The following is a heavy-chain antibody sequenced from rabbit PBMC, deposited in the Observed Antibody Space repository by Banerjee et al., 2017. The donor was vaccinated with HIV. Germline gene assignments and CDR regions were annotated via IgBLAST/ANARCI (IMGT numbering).Heavy chain of an antibody. D-gene: IGHD4-2*01. CDR3: ARDPAGSGESSLDL. Sequence: EQLVEYGGDLVQPEGSLTLTCTASGFSVSNYHMCCVRQAPGKGLEWIACIYIGDGSTYYASWAKGQFTISKTSSTTVTLQMTRLTAADTATYFCARDPAGSGESSLDLWGPGTLVTVS. CDR1: GFSVSNYH. J-gene: IGHJ3*01. CDR2: IYIGDGST. V-gene: IGHV1S45*01.